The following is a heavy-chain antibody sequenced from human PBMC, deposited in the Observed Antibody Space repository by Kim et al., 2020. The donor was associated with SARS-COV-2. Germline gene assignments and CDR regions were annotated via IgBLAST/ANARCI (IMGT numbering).Heavy chain of an antibody. V-gene: IGHV3-49*03. D-gene: IGHD6-19*01. Sequence: GGSLRLSCTASGFTFGDYAMSWFRQAPGKGLEWVGFIRSKAYGGTTEYAASVKGRFTISRDDSKSIAYLQMNSLKTEDTAVYYCTRDPPGIAVVHWGQGTLVTVSS. CDR2: IRSKAYGGTT. CDR1: GFTFGDYA. J-gene: IGHJ4*02. CDR3: TRDPPGIAVVH.